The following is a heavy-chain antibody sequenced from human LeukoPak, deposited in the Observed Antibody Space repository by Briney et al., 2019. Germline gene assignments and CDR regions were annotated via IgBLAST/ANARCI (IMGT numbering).Heavy chain of an antibody. D-gene: IGHD3-22*01. Sequence: PSETLSLTCTVSGGSISSSSYYWGWIRQPPGKGLEWIGSIYYSGSTYYNPSLKSRVTISVDTSKNQFSLKLSSVTAADTAVYYCARDQYYYDSSGYATYAFDIWGQGTMVTVSS. CDR1: GGSISSSSYY. J-gene: IGHJ3*02. CDR2: IYYSGST. CDR3: ARDQYYYDSSGYATYAFDI. V-gene: IGHV4-39*07.